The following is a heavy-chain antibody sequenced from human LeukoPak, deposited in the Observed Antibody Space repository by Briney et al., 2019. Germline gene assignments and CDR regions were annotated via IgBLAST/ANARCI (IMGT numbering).Heavy chain of an antibody. D-gene: IGHD5-12*01. CDR1: GFTFDDYA. V-gene: IGHV3-9*01. J-gene: IGHJ4*02. CDR3: AKGSGYDQGDYFDY. Sequence: GGSLRLSCAASGFTFDDYAMHWVRQAPGKGLEWVSGISWNSGTIGYADSVKGRFTISRDNAKNSLYLQMNSLRAEDTALYYCAKGSGYDQGDYFDYWGQGTLVTVSS. CDR2: ISWNSGTI.